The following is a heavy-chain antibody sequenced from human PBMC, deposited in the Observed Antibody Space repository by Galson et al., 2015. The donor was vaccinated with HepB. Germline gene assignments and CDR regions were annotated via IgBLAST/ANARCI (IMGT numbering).Heavy chain of an antibody. V-gene: IGHV3-48*01. Sequence: SLRLSCAASGFTVSSNYMTWVRQAPGKGLEWVSYISSSSGTIYYADSVKGRFTISRDNAKNSLYLQMNSLRAGDTAVYYCAGLISTSCYLCGAFEIWGQGTMVTVSS. J-gene: IGHJ3*02. CDR1: GFTVSSNY. CDR2: ISSSSGTI. D-gene: IGHD2-2*01. CDR3: AGLISTSCYLCGAFEI.